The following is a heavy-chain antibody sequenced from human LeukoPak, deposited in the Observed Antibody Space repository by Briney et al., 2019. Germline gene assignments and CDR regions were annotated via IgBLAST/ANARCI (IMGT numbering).Heavy chain of an antibody. D-gene: IGHD3-10*01. J-gene: IGHJ4*02. CDR1: RFTSISIS. Sequence: GGSLRLSRAASRFTSISISTNWVAQAPGKGLTWVSSFSSSSSNIYYADSANGPFTISRDNAKNSLYLQMTSLRAEDTAVYYCASDSLRFHRSRFDYWGQGTLVTASS. V-gene: IGHV3-21*01. CDR2: FSSSSSNI. CDR3: ASDSLRFHRSRFDY.